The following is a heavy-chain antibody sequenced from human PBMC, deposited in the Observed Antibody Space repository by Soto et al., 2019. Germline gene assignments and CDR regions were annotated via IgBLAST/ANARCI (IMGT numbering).Heavy chain of an antibody. Sequence: QVQLVESGGGVVQPGRSLRLSCAASGFTFSSYAMHWVRQAPGKGLEWVAVISYDGSNKYYADSVKGRFTISRDNSKNKLYLQMNSLRAEDTAVYYCARDSSGAASVFDYWGQGTLVTVSS. J-gene: IGHJ4*02. V-gene: IGHV3-30-3*01. CDR3: ARDSSGAASVFDY. CDR2: ISYDGSNK. D-gene: IGHD6-25*01. CDR1: GFTFSSYA.